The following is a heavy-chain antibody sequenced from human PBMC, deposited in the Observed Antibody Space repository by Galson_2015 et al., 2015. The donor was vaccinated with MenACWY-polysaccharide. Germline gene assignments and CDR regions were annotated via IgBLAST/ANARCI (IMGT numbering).Heavy chain of an antibody. J-gene: IGHJ4*02. D-gene: IGHD3-9*01. CDR3: AREGSRIVFHAFDI. V-gene: IGHV3-33*01. CDR1: GSRFSNSG. CDR2: IQYDGSHK. Sequence: SLRLSCAASGSRFSNSGMHWVRQAPGKGLEWVAVIQYDGSHKAYADSVKGRFTISRDNSKNTVFLEMNTLGVEDTAVYYCAREGSRIVFHAFDIWGQGSLVTVSS.